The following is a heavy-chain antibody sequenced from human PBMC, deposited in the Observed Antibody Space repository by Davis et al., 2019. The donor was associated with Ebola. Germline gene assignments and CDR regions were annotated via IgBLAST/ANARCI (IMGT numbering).Heavy chain of an antibody. CDR3: ARGGYCSSTSCYEGWWFDP. Sequence: AASVKVSCKASGYTFPRYYMHWVRQAPGQGLEWMGIINPSGGSTMYAQRFQGRVSMTRDTSTSTVYMELSSLRSEDTAVYYCARGGYCSSTSCYEGWWFDPWGQGTLVTVSS. CDR2: INPSGGST. CDR1: GYTFPRYY. D-gene: IGHD2-2*01. J-gene: IGHJ5*02. V-gene: IGHV1-46*01.